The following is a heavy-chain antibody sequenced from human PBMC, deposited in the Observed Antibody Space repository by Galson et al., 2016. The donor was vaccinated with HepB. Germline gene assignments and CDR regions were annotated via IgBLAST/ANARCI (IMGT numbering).Heavy chain of an antibody. CDR2: IYSDGTT. J-gene: IGHJ3*02. D-gene: IGHD6-13*01. Sequence: SLRLSCAVSGFTVSGSYMSWVRQAPGKGLEWVSVIYSDGTTKYADSVKGRFIISRENSKNTLYLQMNSLRAEDTAVYYCASCMGWYGMCAFEIWGQGTMVTVSS. CDR3: ASCMGWYGMCAFEI. V-gene: IGHV3-66*01. CDR1: GFTVSGSY.